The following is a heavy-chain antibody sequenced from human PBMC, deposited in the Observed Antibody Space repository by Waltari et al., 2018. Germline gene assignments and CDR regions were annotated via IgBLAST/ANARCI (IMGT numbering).Heavy chain of an antibody. V-gene: IGHV1-69*08. Sequence: QVQLVQSGAEVKKPGSSVKVSCKASGGTFSSYTISWVRQAPGQGLEWMGRIIPILGRANDAQKVQGRGTITADKSTSTAYMELSSLRSEDTAVYYCARDSGYCSSTSCYLAGFDYWGQGTLVTVSS. J-gene: IGHJ4*02. CDR1: GGTFSSYT. CDR3: ARDSGYCSSTSCYLAGFDY. CDR2: IIPILGRA. D-gene: IGHD2-2*01.